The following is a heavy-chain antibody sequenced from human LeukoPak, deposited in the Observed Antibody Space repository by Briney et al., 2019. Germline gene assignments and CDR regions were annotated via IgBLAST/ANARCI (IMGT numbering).Heavy chain of an antibody. D-gene: IGHD4-17*01. CDR3: ATGPNDYGDYGAGFDY. V-gene: IGHV1-24*01. CDR2: FDPEDGET. J-gene: IGHJ4*02. CDR1: GYTLTELS. Sequence: ASVKVSCKVSGYTLTELSMHWVRQAPGKGLEWMGGFDPEDGETIYAQKFQGRVTMTEDTSTDTAHMELSSLRSEDTAVYYCATGPNDYGDYGAGFDYWGQGTLVTVSS.